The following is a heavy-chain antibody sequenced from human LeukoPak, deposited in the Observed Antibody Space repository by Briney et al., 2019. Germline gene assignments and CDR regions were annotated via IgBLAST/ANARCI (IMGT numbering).Heavy chain of an antibody. D-gene: IGHD4-17*01. J-gene: IGHJ6*02. Sequence: RGSLRLSCAASGFTVSTSYMNWVRQAPGKGLEWVSVIYSAGSTYYADSVKGRFTISRDNSKSTLYLQMNSLRAEDTAVYYCARDTVTTFRFRDYYDYGMDVWGQGTAVSVSS. V-gene: IGHV3-53*01. CDR2: IYSAGST. CDR3: ARDTVTTFRFRDYYDYGMDV. CDR1: GFTVSTSY.